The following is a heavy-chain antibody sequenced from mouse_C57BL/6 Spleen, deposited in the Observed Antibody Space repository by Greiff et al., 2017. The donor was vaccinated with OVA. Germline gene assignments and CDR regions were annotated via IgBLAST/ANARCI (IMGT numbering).Heavy chain of an antibody. CDR3: ARQITTVVATPYAMDY. Sequence: EVQGVESGGDLVKPGGSLKLSCAASGFTFSSYGMSWVRQTPDKRLEWVATISSGGSYTYYPDSVKGRFTISRDNAKNTLYLQMSSLKSEDTAMYYCARQITTVVATPYAMDYWGQGTSVTVSS. J-gene: IGHJ4*01. D-gene: IGHD1-1*01. CDR1: GFTFSSYG. CDR2: ISSGGSYT. V-gene: IGHV5-6*01.